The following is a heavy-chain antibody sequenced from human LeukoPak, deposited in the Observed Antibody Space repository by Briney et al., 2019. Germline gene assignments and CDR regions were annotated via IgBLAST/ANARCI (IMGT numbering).Heavy chain of an antibody. V-gene: IGHV3-30*18. J-gene: IGHJ4*02. CDR3: AKDRRIAAAGYFDY. CDR1: GFTFSSYG. D-gene: IGHD6-13*01. CDR2: MSYDGSNK. Sequence: PGGSLRLSCAASGFTFSSYGMHWVRQAPGKGLEWVAVMSYDGSNKYYADSVKGRFTISRDNSKNTLYLQMNSLRAEDTAVYYCAKDRRIAAAGYFDYWGQGTLVTVSS.